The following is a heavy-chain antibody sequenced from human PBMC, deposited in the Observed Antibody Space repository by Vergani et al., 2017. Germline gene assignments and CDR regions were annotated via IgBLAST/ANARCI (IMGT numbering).Heavy chain of an antibody. D-gene: IGHD1-26*01. CDR3: ARDRAVGATMGAFDI. Sequence: QVQLVQSGAEVKKPGASVKVSCKASGYTFTSYYMHWVRQAPGQGLEWMGWISAYNGNTNYAQKLQGRVTMTTDTSTSTAYMELRSLRSDDTAVYYCARDRAVGATMGAFDIWGQGTMVTVSS. CDR2: ISAYNGNT. J-gene: IGHJ3*02. CDR1: GYTFTSYY. V-gene: IGHV1-18*04.